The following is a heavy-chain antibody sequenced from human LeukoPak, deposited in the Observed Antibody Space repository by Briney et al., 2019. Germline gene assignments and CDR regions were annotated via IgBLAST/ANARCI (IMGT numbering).Heavy chain of an antibody. Sequence: SVKVSCKASGGTFSSYAISWVRQAPGQGLEWMGRIISIFGTANYAQKFQGRVTITTDESTSTAYMELSSLRSEDTAVYYCARRFGYCSGGSCYSGHGAFDIWGQGTMVTVSS. J-gene: IGHJ3*02. CDR3: ARRFGYCSGGSCYSGHGAFDI. CDR2: IISIFGTA. CDR1: GGTFSSYA. D-gene: IGHD2-15*01. V-gene: IGHV1-69*05.